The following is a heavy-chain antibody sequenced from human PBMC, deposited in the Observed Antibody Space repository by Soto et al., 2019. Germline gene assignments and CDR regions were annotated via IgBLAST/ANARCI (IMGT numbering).Heavy chain of an antibody. CDR3: ARDKDRAQLGGNYYYIRDV. CDR2: IMPIFRTA. CDR1: GGTFSTSA. V-gene: IGHV1-69*12. J-gene: IGHJ6*02. D-gene: IGHD3-3*02. Sequence: QVQVVQSGAEVKKPGSSVKVSCKTSGGTFSTSAISWVRQAPGQGLEWMGGIMPIFRTADYAQKIQSRVTITADESASTAYLELRNLTSEDTAVYYCARDKDRAQLGGNYYYIRDVWGQGTTVTVTS.